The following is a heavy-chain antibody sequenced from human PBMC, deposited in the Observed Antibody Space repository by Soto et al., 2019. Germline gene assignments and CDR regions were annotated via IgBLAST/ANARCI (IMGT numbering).Heavy chain of an antibody. D-gene: IGHD3-10*01. CDR1: EFTFSNYG. CDR2: ILNDGSNR. V-gene: IGHV3-33*01. CDR3: ARDDEYSGNGMDV. J-gene: IGHJ6*02. Sequence: QVQLVESGGGVVQPGRSLRLSCAASEFTFSNYGMQWVRQAPGKGLEWVAVILNDGSNRYQADSVKDRFTISRDNSKNTLYLQMNSLRAEDTAVYYCARDDEYSGNGMDVWGQGTTVTVS.